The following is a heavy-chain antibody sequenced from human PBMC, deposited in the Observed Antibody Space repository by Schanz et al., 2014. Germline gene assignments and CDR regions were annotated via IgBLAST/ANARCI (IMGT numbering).Heavy chain of an antibody. J-gene: IGHJ4*02. CDR1: GFTFSDYY. D-gene: IGHD6-13*01. CDR2: ISGSSIHK. V-gene: IGHV3-11*06. Sequence: QVQLVESGGDLVKPGGSLRLSCAASGFTFSDYYMAWIRQAPGKGLEWVSHISGSSIHKNYADSVKGRFTISRDNSKNTVNLQMNSLRAEDTAVYYCAKEKEEVAADGSCFDYWGQGTLVTVSS. CDR3: AKEKEEVAADGSCFDY.